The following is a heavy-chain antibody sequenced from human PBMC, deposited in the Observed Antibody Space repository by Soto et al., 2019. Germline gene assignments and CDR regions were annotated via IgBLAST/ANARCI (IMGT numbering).Heavy chain of an antibody. D-gene: IGHD2-2*01. Sequence: QVQLQESGPGLVKPSDTLSLTCAVSGYSITNVNWWAWIRQPPGKGLEWIGYIFHSGTTHYNPSLKSLVNMSVDTSKNQFSLKVDSLTAEDTAVYYCARSPYADALDIWGQGTTVIVSS. CDR3: ARSPYADALDI. V-gene: IGHV4-28*01. CDR1: GYSITNVNW. J-gene: IGHJ3*02. CDR2: IFHSGTT.